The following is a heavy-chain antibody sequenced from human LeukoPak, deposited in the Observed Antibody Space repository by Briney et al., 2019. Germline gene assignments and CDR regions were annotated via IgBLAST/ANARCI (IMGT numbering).Heavy chain of an antibody. CDR2: IVVGSGNT. J-gene: IGHJ6*02. CDR3: ARMDIVVVPALYYYYYYGMDV. Sequence: ASVKVSCKASGFTFTSSAVQWVRQARGQRLEWIGWIVVGSGNTNYAQKFQERVTITRDMSTSTAYMELSSLRSEDTAVYYCARMDIVVVPALYYYYYYGMDVWGQGTTVTVSS. CDR1: GFTFTSSA. V-gene: IGHV1-58*01. D-gene: IGHD2-2*03.